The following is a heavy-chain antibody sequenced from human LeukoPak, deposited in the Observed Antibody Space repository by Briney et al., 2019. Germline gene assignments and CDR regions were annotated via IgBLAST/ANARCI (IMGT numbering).Heavy chain of an antibody. CDR2: IIPIFGTA. D-gene: IGHD6-13*01. J-gene: IGHJ5*02. CDR1: GGTFSSYA. Sequence: SVKVSCKASGGTFSSYAISWVRQAPGQGLEWMGGIIPIFGTANYAQKFQGRVTITTDESTSTAYMELSSLRSEDTAVYYCARDQAAAGELNWFDPWAREPWSPSPQ. CDR3: ARDQAAAGELNWFDP. V-gene: IGHV1-69*05.